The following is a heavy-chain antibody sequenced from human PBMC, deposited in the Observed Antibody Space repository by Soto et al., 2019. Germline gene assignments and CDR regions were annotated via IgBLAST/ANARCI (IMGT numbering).Heavy chain of an antibody. Sequence: QVQLVQSRAEVKNPGASVKVSCKASGYSFTRYGIAWARQAPEQGLEWMGWINTYNGNTNYAQNLQGRVTLTTDTXXSTAYMELTSLRSNDTAIYYCAMVDVYVTPSPQDVWGQGTTVIVSS. D-gene: IGHD3-16*01. CDR3: AMVDVYVTPSPQDV. J-gene: IGHJ6*02. V-gene: IGHV1-18*01. CDR1: GYSFTRYG. CDR2: INTYNGNT.